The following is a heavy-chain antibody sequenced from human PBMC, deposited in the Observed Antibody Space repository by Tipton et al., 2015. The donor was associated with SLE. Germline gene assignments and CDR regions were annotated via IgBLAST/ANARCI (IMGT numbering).Heavy chain of an antibody. CDR3: ARGLPYADAFDI. D-gene: IGHD2-8*01. CDR2: MNPNSGNT. Sequence: QVQLVQSGAEVKKPGASVKVSCKASGYTFTSYGISWVRQATGQGLEWMGWMNPNSGNTGYAQKFQGRVTMTRNTSIGTAYMELSSLRSEDTAVYYCARGLPYADAFDIWGQGTMVTVSS. V-gene: IGHV1-8*02. J-gene: IGHJ3*02. CDR1: GYTFTSYG.